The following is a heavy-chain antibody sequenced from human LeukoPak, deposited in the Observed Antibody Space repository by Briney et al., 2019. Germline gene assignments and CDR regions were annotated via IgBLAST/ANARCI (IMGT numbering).Heavy chain of an antibody. CDR2: ISYDRNDK. V-gene: IGHV3-30*18. CDR3: AKGNGSSWYSDY. CDR1: GFTFSSYG. Sequence: PGGSLRLSCAASGFTFSSYGMHWVRQAPGKGLERVAVISYDRNDKYYADSVKARFTISRDNSKNTLYLQMNSLRAEDTAVYYCAKGNGSSWYSDYWGQGTLVTVSS. D-gene: IGHD6-13*01. J-gene: IGHJ4*02.